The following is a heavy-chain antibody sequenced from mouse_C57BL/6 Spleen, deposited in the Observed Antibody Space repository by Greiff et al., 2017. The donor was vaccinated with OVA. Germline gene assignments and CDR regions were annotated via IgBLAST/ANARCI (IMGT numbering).Heavy chain of an antibody. Sequence: VQLQQSGPELVKPGASVKISCKASGYAFSSSWMNWVKQRPGKGLEWIGRIYPGDGATNYNGKFKGKATLTADKSSSTAYMQLSSLTSEDSAVYFGARSDYYGSSPYAMDYWGQGTSVTVSS. V-gene: IGHV1-82*01. CDR3: ARSDYYGSSPYAMDY. D-gene: IGHD1-1*01. J-gene: IGHJ4*01. CDR1: GYAFSSSW. CDR2: IYPGDGAT.